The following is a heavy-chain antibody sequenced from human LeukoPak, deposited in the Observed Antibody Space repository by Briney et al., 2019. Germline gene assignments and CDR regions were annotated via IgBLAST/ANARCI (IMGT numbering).Heavy chain of an antibody. V-gene: IGHV4-59*01. CDR3: ARGRLARSPYFDY. CDR1: GGSFSSYY. Sequence: SETLSLTCTVSGGSFSSYYWSWIRQPPGKGLEWIGYIYYSGSTDYNPSLKSRVTISVETSKNQFSLNLSSVTAADTAVYYCARGRLARSPYFDYWGQGTLVSVSS. J-gene: IGHJ4*02. CDR2: IYYSGST. D-gene: IGHD6-19*01.